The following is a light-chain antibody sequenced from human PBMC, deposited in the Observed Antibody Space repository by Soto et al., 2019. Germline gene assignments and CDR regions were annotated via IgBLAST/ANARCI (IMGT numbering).Light chain of an antibody. CDR1: QSVNSN. Sequence: EMVMTQSPATPSVSPGERATLSCRASQSVNSNLAWYRQKPGQAPRLLISDASTRATGVPARFSGSGSGTEFTLTISSLQSEDSGIYYCQQYNFWPPLTFGGGTKVEIK. CDR2: DAS. CDR3: QQYNFWPPLT. J-gene: IGKJ4*01. V-gene: IGKV3-15*01.